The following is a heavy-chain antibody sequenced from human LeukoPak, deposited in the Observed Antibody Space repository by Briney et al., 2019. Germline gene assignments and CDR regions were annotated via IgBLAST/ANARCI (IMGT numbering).Heavy chain of an antibody. CDR1: GFSLSRYW. V-gene: IGHV3-7*01. J-gene: IGHJ4*02. Sequence: GGSLRLSCAASGFSLSRYWMSWVRQAPGKGLEWVANIKQDGSEKYYLDSVKGRFTISRDNARNSLYLQMNSLRAEDAAVYYCARDDYAVPGGDYWGPGTLVTVSS. D-gene: IGHD6-19*01. CDR3: ARDDYAVPGGDY. CDR2: IKQDGSEK.